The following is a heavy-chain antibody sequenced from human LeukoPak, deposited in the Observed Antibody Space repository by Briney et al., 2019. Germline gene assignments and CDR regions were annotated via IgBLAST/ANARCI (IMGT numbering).Heavy chain of an antibody. J-gene: IGHJ4*02. D-gene: IGHD3-22*01. CDR1: GASISSTTYY. CDR2: IYYSGST. Sequence: SETLSLTYTVSGASISSTTYYWGWIRQPPRKGLEWIASIYYSGSTYYNPSLKSRVTISVDTSKNQFSLKLSSVTAADTAVYYCARKDSSGYLTIDYWGQGTLVTVSS. V-gene: IGHV4-39*07. CDR3: ARKDSSGYLTIDY.